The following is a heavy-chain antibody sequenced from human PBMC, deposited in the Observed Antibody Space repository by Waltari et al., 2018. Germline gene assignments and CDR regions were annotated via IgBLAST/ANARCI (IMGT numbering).Heavy chain of an antibody. J-gene: IGHJ5*02. CDR2: IRSKAYGETT. CDR3: ARDLMYGEHPLFDR. D-gene: IGHD4-17*01. V-gene: IGHV3-49*04. CDR1: GFPFVVYS. Sequence: DVQLAESGGGLVKPGRSLRLSCTTSGFPFVVYSMNWVRQAPGQGLEWVGFIRSKAYGETTDYAASVRGRFTISRDDSKSIAYLQMNSLKTEDTAIYFCARDLMYGEHPLFDRWGQGTLVTVSS.